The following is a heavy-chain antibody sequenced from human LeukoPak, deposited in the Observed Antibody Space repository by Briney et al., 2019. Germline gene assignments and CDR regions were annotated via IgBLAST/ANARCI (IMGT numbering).Heavy chain of an antibody. V-gene: IGHV4-39*07. CDR1: GGSISSSSYY. D-gene: IGHD1-26*01. CDR3: ARVRSKGGSYGEPDY. Sequence: SETLSLTCTASGGSISSSSYYWGWIRQPPGKGLEWIGTIYYSGSTYYNPSLRSRVTISVDTSKNQFSLKLSSVTAADTAVYYCARVRSKGGSYGEPDYWGQGTLVTVSS. CDR2: IYYSGST. J-gene: IGHJ4*02.